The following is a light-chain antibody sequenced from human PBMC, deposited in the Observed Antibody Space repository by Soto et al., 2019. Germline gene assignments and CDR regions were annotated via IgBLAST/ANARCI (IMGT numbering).Light chain of an antibody. CDR2: DVS. Sequence: QSALTQPASMSGSPGQSITISCTGTSSDVGAYNDVSWYQQHPGKAPKLMIYDVSNRPSGVSNRFSGSKSGNTASLTISGLQAEDEADYYCSSYTSSSTRGVFGGGTKVTVL. CDR3: SSYTSSSTRGV. V-gene: IGLV2-14*01. J-gene: IGLJ2*01. CDR1: SSDVGAYND.